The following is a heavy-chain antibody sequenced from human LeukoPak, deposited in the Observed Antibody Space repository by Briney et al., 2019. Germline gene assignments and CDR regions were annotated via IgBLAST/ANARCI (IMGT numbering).Heavy chain of an antibody. CDR3: ARWVAARPSAFDI. CDR1: GYSISSGYY. V-gene: IGHV4-38-2*02. Sequence: SETLSLTCTVSGYSISSGYYWGWIRQPPGKALEWIGNVYHSGSTYYNPSLKSRVTISVDTSKNQFSLRLSSVTAADTAVYYCARWVAARPSAFDIWGQGTMVTVSS. CDR2: VYHSGST. D-gene: IGHD6-6*01. J-gene: IGHJ3*02.